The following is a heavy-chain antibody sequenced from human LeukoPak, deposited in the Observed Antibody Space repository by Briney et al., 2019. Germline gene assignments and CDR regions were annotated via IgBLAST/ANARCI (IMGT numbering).Heavy chain of an antibody. J-gene: IGHJ4*02. V-gene: IGHV2-5*02. CDR2: IYWDDDN. Sequence: SGPTLVNPTQTLTLTCTFSGFSLSTSGVGVGWIRQPPGKALEWLALIYWDDDNRYSPSLKSRLTITKDTSKNHVVLTMTNMDPVDTATYYCAVTIIAAAYDYWGQGTLVTVSS. D-gene: IGHD6-13*01. CDR3: AVTIIAAAYDY. CDR1: GFSLSTSGVG.